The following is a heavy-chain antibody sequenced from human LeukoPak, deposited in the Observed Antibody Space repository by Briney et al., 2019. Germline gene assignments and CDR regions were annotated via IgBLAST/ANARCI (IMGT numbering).Heavy chain of an antibody. V-gene: IGHV1-2*02. J-gene: IGHJ4*02. Sequence: ASVKVSCKAFGYTFTGYYMHWVRQAPGQGLEWMGWINPNSGGTNYAQKFQGRVTMTRDTSISTAYMELSRLRSDDTAVYYCARDRYYYGSGSYPSYWGQGTLVTVSP. CDR1: GYTFTGYY. CDR3: ARDRYYYGSGSYPSY. CDR2: INPNSGGT. D-gene: IGHD3-10*01.